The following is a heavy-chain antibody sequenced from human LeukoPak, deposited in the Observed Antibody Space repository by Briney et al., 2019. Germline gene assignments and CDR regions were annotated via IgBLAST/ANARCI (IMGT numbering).Heavy chain of an antibody. Sequence: PSETLSLTCAVYRGSFSGYYWSWIRQPPGKGLEWIGEINHSGSTNYNPSLKSRVTISVDTSKNQFSLKLSSVTAADTAVYYCARTPAVLSFDYWGQGTLVTVSS. V-gene: IGHV4-34*01. D-gene: IGHD6-19*01. CDR2: INHSGST. J-gene: IGHJ4*02. CDR1: RGSFSGYY. CDR3: ARTPAVLSFDY.